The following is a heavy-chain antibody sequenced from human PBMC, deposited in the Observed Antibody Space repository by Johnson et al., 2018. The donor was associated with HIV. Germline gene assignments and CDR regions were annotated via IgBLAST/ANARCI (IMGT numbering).Heavy chain of an antibody. D-gene: IGHD2-15*01. CDR3: AKDHPVVAERTGAFDI. Sequence: QVQLVESGGGLVQPGGSLRLSCAASGFSFNNAWMSWVRQAPGRGLAWVAFIRYAGSNKYYAASVKGRFTISRDNSKNTLYLQMNSLRAEDTAVYYCAKDHPVVAERTGAFDIWGQGTMVTVSS. CDR2: IRYAGSNK. J-gene: IGHJ3*02. V-gene: IGHV3-30*02. CDR1: GFSFNNAW.